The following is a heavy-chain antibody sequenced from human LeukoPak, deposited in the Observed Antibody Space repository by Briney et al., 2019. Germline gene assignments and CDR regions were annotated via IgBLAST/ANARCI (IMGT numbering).Heavy chain of an antibody. CDR3: TRRGSGWNYYYYGMDV. CDR1: GFTFSSYA. V-gene: IGHV3-23*01. Sequence: GGSLRLSCAASGFTFSSYAMSWVRQAPGKGLEWVSAISGSGGSTYYADSVKGRFTISRDDSKNTAYLQMNSLKTEDTAVYYCTRRGSGWNYYYYGMDVWGQGTTVTVSS. CDR2: ISGSGGST. J-gene: IGHJ6*02. D-gene: IGHD6-19*01.